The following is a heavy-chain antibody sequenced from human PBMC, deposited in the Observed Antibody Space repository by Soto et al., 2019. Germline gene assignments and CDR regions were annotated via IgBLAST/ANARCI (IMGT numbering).Heavy chain of an antibody. CDR2: IIPIFGTA. CDR3: ARDRIAAAGSHYYYGMDV. J-gene: IGHJ6*02. D-gene: IGHD6-13*01. CDR1: GGTFSSYA. V-gene: IGHV1-69*13. Sequence: SVKVSCKASGGTFSSYAISWVRQAPGQGLEWMGGIIPIFGTANYAHKFQGRVTITADESTSTAYMELSSLRSEDTAVYYCARDRIAAAGSHYYYGMDVWGQGTTVTVS.